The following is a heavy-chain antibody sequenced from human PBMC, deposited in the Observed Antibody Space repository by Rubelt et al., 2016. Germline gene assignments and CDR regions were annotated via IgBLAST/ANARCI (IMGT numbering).Heavy chain of an antibody. J-gene: IGHJ6*02. D-gene: IGHD5-12*01. CDR2: IYSSGST. CDR3: ARDRTPSGYDSGMDV. Sequence: GLEWIGYIYSSGSTNYNASLKSRVTIPIHRSKNEFSLNLRSVTAADTAVYYCARDRTPSGYDSGMDVWGQGTTVTVSS. V-gene: IGHV4-59*01.